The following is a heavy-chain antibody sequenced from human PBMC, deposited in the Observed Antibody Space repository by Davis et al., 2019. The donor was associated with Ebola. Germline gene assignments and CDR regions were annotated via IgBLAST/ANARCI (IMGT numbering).Heavy chain of an antibody. J-gene: IGHJ6*03. CDR3: ASSGSYYYYYYYMDV. V-gene: IGHV4-34*01. D-gene: IGHD1-26*01. Sequence: PSETLSLTCAVYSGSFSGYYWSWIRQPPGKGLEWIGEINHSGSTNYNPSLKSRVTISVDTSKNQFSLKLSSVTAADTAVYYCASSGSYYYYYYYMDVWGKGTTVTVSS. CDR1: SGSFSGYY. CDR2: INHSGST.